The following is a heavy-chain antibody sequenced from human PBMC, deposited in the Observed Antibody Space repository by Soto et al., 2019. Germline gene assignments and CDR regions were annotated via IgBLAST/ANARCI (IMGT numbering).Heavy chain of an antibody. Sequence: QVQLQQWGAGLVKPSETLSLSCAVYGQSFSGHSWAWIRQPPGKGLAWIGEINENGSTYYIPSLKRRVNISTDTSKNQFSLKLSSVSAADTAAYFCARGSGIVALPGELEDVKYDYWGQGTLVNVSS. D-gene: IGHD1-1*01. CDR3: ARGSGIVALPGELEDVKYDY. CDR2: INENGST. J-gene: IGHJ4*02. CDR1: GQSFSGHS. V-gene: IGHV4-34*01.